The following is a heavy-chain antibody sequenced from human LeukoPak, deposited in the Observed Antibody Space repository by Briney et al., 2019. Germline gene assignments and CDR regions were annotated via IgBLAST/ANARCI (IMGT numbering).Heavy chain of an antibody. D-gene: IGHD2-15*01. CDR1: GYSFTNYW. CDR3: ARRHYSGNGFDY. CDR2: IYPGDSDT. V-gene: IGHV5-51*01. J-gene: IGHJ4*01. Sequence: GESLKISCKGSGYSFTNYWIGCVRQMPGKNLEWMGTIYPGDSDTRYSPSFQGQVTISPDKSISTAYLQWSSLKASDTAMYYCARRHYSGNGFDYWGQGTLVTVSS.